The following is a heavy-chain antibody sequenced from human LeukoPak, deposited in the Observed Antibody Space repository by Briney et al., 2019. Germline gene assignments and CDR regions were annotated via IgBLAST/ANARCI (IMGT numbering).Heavy chain of an antibody. V-gene: IGHV4-59*12. Sequence: SETLSLTCSVSGGSIRSYFWSWIRQPAGKGLEWIGYIDDSGNTNYNPSLKSRVAMSVDTSKNQFSLKLSSVTAADTAVYYCARVNYYYYYMDVWGRGTTVTISS. CDR1: GGSIRSYF. CDR2: IDDSGNT. J-gene: IGHJ6*03. CDR3: ARVNYYYYYMDV.